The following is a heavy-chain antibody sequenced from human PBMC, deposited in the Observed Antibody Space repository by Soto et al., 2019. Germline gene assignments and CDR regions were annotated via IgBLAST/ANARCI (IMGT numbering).Heavy chain of an antibody. CDR1: GFTFSSYG. Sequence: QVQLVESGGGVVQPGRSLRLSCAASGFTFSSYGMHWVRQAPGKGLEWVAVISYDGSNKYYADSVKGRFTISRDNSKNTMYLQMNSLRAEDTAVYYCAKARPLYIVVGGYFDYWGQGTLVTVSS. J-gene: IGHJ4*02. D-gene: IGHD1-26*01. CDR2: ISYDGSNK. V-gene: IGHV3-30*18. CDR3: AKARPLYIVVGGYFDY.